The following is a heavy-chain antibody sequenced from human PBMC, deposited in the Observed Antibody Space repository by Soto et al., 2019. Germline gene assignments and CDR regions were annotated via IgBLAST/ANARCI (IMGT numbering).Heavy chain of an antibody. CDR1: GFTFSSYS. V-gene: IGHV3-48*02. CDR3: AREGELARGLYAFDS. CDR2: ISSSSSTI. D-gene: IGHD1-26*01. Sequence: PGGSLRLSCAASGFTFSSYSMNWVRQAPGKGLEWVSYISSSSSTIYYADSVKGRFTISRDNAKNSLYLQMNSLRDEDTAVYYCAREGELARGLYAFDSWGQGTMVTVS. J-gene: IGHJ3*02.